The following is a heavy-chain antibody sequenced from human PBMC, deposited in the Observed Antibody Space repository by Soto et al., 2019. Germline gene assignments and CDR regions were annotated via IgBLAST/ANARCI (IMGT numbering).Heavy chain of an antibody. CDR3: ASKEMATIWHYYYGMDV. V-gene: IGHV3-48*03. D-gene: IGHD5-12*01. J-gene: IGHJ6*02. Sequence: LRLSCAASGFTFSSYEMNWVRQAPGKGLEWVSYISSSGSTIYYADSVKGRFTISRDNAKNSLYLQMNSLRAEDTAVYYCASKEMATIWHYYYGMDVWGQGTTVTVSS. CDR1: GFTFSSYE. CDR2: ISSSGSTI.